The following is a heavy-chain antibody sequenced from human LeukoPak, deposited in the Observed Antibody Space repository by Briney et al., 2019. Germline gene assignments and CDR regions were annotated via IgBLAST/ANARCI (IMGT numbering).Heavy chain of an antibody. CDR3: ARGYSSGWYSDFDY. Sequence: ASVKVSCKASGYTFTGYYMHWVRQAPGQGLEWMGWINPNSGGTNYAQKFQGRVTMTRDTSISTAYMELSRLRSDDTAVYYCARGYSSGWYSDFDYWGQGTLATVSS. CDR2: INPNSGGT. V-gene: IGHV1-2*02. D-gene: IGHD6-19*01. J-gene: IGHJ4*02. CDR1: GYTFTGYY.